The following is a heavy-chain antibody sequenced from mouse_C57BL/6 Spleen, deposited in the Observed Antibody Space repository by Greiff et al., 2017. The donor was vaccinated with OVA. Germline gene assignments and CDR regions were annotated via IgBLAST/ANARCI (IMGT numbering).Heavy chain of an antibody. CDR1: GFTFSDYG. D-gene: IGHD1-1*01. Sequence: EVQVVESGGGLVKPGGSLKLSCAASGFTFSDYGMHWVRQAPEKGLEWVAYISSGSSTIYYADTVKGRFTISRDNAKNTLFLQMTSLRSEDTAMYYCARPYGSSSTWFAYWGQGTLVTVSA. CDR3: ARPYGSSSTWFAY. J-gene: IGHJ3*01. CDR2: ISSGSSTI. V-gene: IGHV5-17*01.